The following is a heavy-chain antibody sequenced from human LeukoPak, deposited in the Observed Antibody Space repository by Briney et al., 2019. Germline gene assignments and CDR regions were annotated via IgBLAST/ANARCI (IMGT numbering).Heavy chain of an antibody. J-gene: IGHJ6*03. CDR2: IIPIFGTA. V-gene: IGHV1-69*01. CDR3: ARFSGWDYYYYYMDV. D-gene: IGHD1-26*01. Sequence: GASVKVSCNASGGTFSSYAISGVRHAPGQGLEWMGGIIPIFGTANYAQKFQGRVTITADESTSTAYMELSSLRSEDTAVYYCARFSGWDYYYYYMDVWGKGTTVTVSS. CDR1: GGTFSSYA.